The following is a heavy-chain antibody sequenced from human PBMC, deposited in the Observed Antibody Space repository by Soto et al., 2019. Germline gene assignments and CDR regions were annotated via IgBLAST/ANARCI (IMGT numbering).Heavy chain of an antibody. CDR3: ACYPTRPAVTAIYHFNY. CDR2: ISSSSSYI. Sequence: EVQLVESGGGLVKPGGSLRLSCAASGFTFSSYSMNWVRQAPGKGLEWVSSISSSSSYIYYADSVKGRFTISRDNAKNSLYLQMNSLRDEDTAVYYSACYPTRPAVTAIYHFNYWGQGTLVTVSS. CDR1: GFTFSSYS. V-gene: IGHV3-21*01. J-gene: IGHJ4*02. D-gene: IGHD2-21*02.